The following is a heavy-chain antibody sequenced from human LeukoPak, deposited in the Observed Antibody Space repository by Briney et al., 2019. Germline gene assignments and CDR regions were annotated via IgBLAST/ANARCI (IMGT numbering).Heavy chain of an antibody. V-gene: IGHV4-39*07. J-gene: IGHJ5*02. Sequence: SETLSLICTVSGGSISSSSYYWGWIRQPPGKGLEWIGSIYYSGSTYYNPSLKSRVTISVDTSKNQFSLKLRSVTAADTAVYYCARTWGTGYYMIDWFEPWGQGTLVTVSS. CDR1: GGSISSSSYY. D-gene: IGHD3/OR15-3a*01. CDR2: IYYSGST. CDR3: ARTWGTGYYMIDWFEP.